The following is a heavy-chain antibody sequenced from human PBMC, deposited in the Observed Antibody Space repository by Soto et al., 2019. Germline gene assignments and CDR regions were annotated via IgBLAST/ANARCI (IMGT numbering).Heavy chain of an antibody. J-gene: IGHJ4*02. CDR1: GGTFSSYA. CDR2: IIPIFGTA. CDR3: ARATPNVLLWFGELDY. Sequence: ASVKVSCKASGGTFSSYAISWVRQAPGQGLEWMGGIIPIFGTANYAQKFQGRVTITADESTSTAYMELSSLRSEDTAVYYCARATPNVLLWFGELDYWGQGTLVTVSS. V-gene: IGHV1-69*13. D-gene: IGHD3-10*01.